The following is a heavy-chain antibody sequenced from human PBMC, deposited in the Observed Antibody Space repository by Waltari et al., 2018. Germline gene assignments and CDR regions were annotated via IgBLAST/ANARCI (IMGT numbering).Heavy chain of an antibody. Sequence: VPLVESGGGLVTPGGSLRLSCAAPGFLFSPSSMNWVRQAPGKGLEWFSSISSSSTYIYYADSVKGRFTISRDNAKNSLYLQMNSLRAEDTAVYYCAREGSDGYAFDIWGQGTMVTVSS. V-gene: IGHV3-21*02. CDR3: AREGSDGYAFDI. D-gene: IGHD6-25*01. J-gene: IGHJ3*02. CDR1: GFLFSPSS. CDR2: ISSSSTYI.